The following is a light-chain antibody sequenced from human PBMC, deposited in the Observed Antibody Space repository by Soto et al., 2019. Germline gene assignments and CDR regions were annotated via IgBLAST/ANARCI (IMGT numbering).Light chain of an antibody. CDR2: LEGSGSY. V-gene: IGLV4-60*02. CDR3: ETWDSNTVV. J-gene: IGLJ2*01. Sequence: QSVLTQSSSASASLGSSVKLTCTLSSGHSSYIIAWHQQQSGKAPRYLMKLEGSGSYNKGSGVPDRFSGSSSGADRYLTISNLQFEDEADYYCETWDSNTVVFGGGTKLTVL. CDR1: SGHSSYI.